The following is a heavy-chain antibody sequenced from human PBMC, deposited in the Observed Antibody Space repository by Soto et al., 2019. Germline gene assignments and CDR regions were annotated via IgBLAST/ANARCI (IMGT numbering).Heavy chain of an antibody. CDR3: ARVYPRSWPQFNWFDP. J-gene: IGHJ5*02. Sequence: QVQLVQSGAEERKPGASVKVSCKASGYTFGTYGIHWVRQAPGHRLEWMGWIDAANGNAKNSENFQGRVTITRDTDASTIYMELSSLTYEDTAVYYCARVYPRSWPQFNWFDPWGQGTLVTVSS. D-gene: IGHD6-13*01. V-gene: IGHV1-3*05. CDR2: IDAANGNA. CDR1: GYTFGTYG.